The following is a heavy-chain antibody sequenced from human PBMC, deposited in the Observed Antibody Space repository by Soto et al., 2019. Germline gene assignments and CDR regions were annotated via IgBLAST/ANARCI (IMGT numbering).Heavy chain of an antibody. CDR2: ISSSGST. J-gene: IGHJ5*02. Sequence: SETLSLTCTVSGDSIGGVGYWSWIRQFPVRGLGLIGCISSSGSTYYNPALNNRISLSLDTSQNQFSLKLLSVTAADTAIYYCARSGVTGIVIPSHWFDPWGQGTLVTVSS. CDR3: ARSGVTGIVIPSHWFDP. CDR1: GDSIGGVGY. D-gene: IGHD2-21*02. V-gene: IGHV4-31*03.